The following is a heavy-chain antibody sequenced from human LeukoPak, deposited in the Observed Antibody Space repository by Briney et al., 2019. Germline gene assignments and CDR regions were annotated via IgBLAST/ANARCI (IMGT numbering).Heavy chain of an antibody. J-gene: IGHJ4*02. CDR2: TYYRSKWSN. CDR1: GDSVSSNLAT. Sequence: SQTLSLTCAISGDSVSSNLATWNWIRQSPSRGLEWLGRTYYRSKWSNDYALSVESRITINPDTSKNQFSLQLNSVTPEDTAIYYCTRALGVVFDYWGQGTLVPVSS. V-gene: IGHV6-1*01. CDR3: TRALGVVFDY. D-gene: IGHD2-8*01.